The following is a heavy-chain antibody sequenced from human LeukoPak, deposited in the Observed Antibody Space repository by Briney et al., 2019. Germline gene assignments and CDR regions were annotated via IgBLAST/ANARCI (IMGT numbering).Heavy chain of an antibody. J-gene: IGHJ5*02. CDR3: PRVYCSGGSCYSGMYNWFDP. Sequence: SETLSLTCTVSGGSISSYYWSWIRQPPGKGLEWVGYIYYSGSTNYNPSLKSRVTISVDTSKNQFSLKLSSVTAADTAVYYCPRVYCSGGSCYSGMYNWFDPWGQGTLVTVSS. V-gene: IGHV4-59*01. CDR2: IYYSGST. D-gene: IGHD2-15*01. CDR1: GGSISSYY.